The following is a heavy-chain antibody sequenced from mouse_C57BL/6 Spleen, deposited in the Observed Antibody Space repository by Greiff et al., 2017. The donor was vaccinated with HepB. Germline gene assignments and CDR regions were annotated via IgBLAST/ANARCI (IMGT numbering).Heavy chain of an antibody. J-gene: IGHJ4*01. Sequence: EVHLVESGGGLVQPGGSLSLSCAASGFTFTDYYMSWVRQPPGKALEWLGFIRNKANGYTTEYSASVKGRFTISRDNSQSILYLQMNALRAEDSATYYCARLGPIYYYGRSSYYAMDYWGQGTSVTVSS. D-gene: IGHD1-1*01. CDR3: ARLGPIYYYGRSSYYAMDY. CDR2: IRNKANGYTT. CDR1: GFTFTDYY. V-gene: IGHV7-3*01.